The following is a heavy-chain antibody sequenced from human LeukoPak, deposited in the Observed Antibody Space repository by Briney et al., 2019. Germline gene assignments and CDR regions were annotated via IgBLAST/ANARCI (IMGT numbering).Heavy chain of an antibody. J-gene: IGHJ4*02. V-gene: IGHV3-21*01. Sequence: GGSLRLSCAASGFTFSSYTMNWVRQAPGKGLEWVSSISSTSAYIYYADSVKSRFTISRDNAKSSLYLQMNSLRAEDTAVYYCARDYYGDYYFDYWGQGALVTVSS. CDR3: ARDYYGDYYFDY. CDR2: ISSTSAYI. CDR1: GFTFSSYT. D-gene: IGHD4-17*01.